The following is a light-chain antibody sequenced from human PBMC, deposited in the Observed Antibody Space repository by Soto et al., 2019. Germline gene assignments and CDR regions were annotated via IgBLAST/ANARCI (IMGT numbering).Light chain of an antibody. Sequence: EILMTQSPATLSVSPGDRATLSCRASQSVSNNLAWYQQRPGQAPRLLIYGASTRATGIPARFSGSGSGTEFTLTISSLQSEDFAVYYCQQRANWPPLTFGGGTKVEI. CDR3: QQRANWPPLT. CDR2: GAS. V-gene: IGKV3-15*01. CDR1: QSVSNN. J-gene: IGKJ4*01.